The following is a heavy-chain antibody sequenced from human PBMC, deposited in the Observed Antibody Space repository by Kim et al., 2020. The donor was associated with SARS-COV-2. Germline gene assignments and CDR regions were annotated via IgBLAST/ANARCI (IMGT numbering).Heavy chain of an antibody. CDR3: ASDYYYDSSGYSPGAFDF. D-gene: IGHD3-22*01. CDR1: GFTFSSYS. V-gene: IGHV3-48*01. Sequence: GGSLRLSCAASGFTFSSYSMNWVRQAPGKGLEWVSYMSSSSSTIYYADSVKGRFTISRDNAKNSLYLQMNSLRAEDTAIYYCASDYYYDSSGYSPGAFDFWGQGTMVTVSS. J-gene: IGHJ3*01. CDR2: MSSSSSTI.